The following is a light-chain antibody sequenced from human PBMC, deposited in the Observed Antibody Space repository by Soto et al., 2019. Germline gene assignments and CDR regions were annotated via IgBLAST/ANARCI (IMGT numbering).Light chain of an antibody. V-gene: IGLV2-23*02. J-gene: IGLJ2*01. CDR1: SSDVGSYNL. CDR2: EVS. Sequence: QSVLAQPASVSGSPGQSITISCTGTSSDVGSYNLVSWYQQHPGKAPKLMIYEVSKRPSGVSNRFSGSKSGNTASLTISGLQAEDEADYYCCSYAASSTFLYVVFGGGTQLTVL. CDR3: CSYAASSTFLYVV.